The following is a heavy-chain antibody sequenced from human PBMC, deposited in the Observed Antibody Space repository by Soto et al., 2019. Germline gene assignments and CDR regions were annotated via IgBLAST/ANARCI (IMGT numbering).Heavy chain of an antibody. J-gene: IGHJ4*02. Sequence: GGSLRLSCEASGFNFSDFWMHWVRQPPGKGPEWVSNIPSDGRDVSYADSVRGRFTISRDDARNTLYLQMSDLRVEDTAIYYCTRDDSGLGIDYWGQGTQVTAPQ. CDR2: IPSDGRDV. CDR3: TRDDSGLGIDY. CDR1: GFNFSDFW. V-gene: IGHV3-74*01. D-gene: IGHD1-26*01.